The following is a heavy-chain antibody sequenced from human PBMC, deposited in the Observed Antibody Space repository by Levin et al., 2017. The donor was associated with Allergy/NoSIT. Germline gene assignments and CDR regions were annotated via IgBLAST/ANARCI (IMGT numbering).Heavy chain of an antibody. V-gene: IGHV4-39*01. J-gene: IGHJ1*01. D-gene: IGHD6-6*01. CDR2: IYSSGIT. CDR3: ARHDQYSSSSLGH. Sequence: SQTLSLTCSVSDGSININTFYWGWIRQPPEKGLEWIGSIYSSGITYYNPSLKSRLTLSIDTSENLFSLKLTSVTAADTAVYYCARHDQYSSSSLGHWGQGSLVTVTS. CDR1: DGSININTFY.